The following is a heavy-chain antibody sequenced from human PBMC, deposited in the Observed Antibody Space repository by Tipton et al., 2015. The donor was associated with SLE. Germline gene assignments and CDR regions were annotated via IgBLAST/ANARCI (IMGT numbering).Heavy chain of an antibody. V-gene: IGHV4-59*12. CDR3: ARENDYGDYLPDH. CDR1: GDSISSYY. D-gene: IGHD4-17*01. J-gene: IGHJ4*02. CDR2: IYYSSYT. Sequence: TLSLTCSVSGDSISSYYWSWIRQPPGKGLEWIGNIYYSSYTNYNPSLKSRVTTSFDRSKNQFSLRLSSVTTADTALYYCARENDYGDYLPDHWGQGTLVTVSS.